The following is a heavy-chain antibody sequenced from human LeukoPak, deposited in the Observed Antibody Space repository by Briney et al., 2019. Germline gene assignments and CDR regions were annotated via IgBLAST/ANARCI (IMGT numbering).Heavy chain of an antibody. CDR2: ISGSGGST. CDR3: VGGGWYDLGWFDP. V-gene: IGHV3-23*01. Sequence: GGSLRLSCAASGFTFSSYAMSWVRQAQGKGLEWVSAISGSGGSTYYADSVKGRFTISRDNSKNTLYLQMNSLRAEDTAVYYCVGGGWYDLGWFDPWGQGTLVTVSS. D-gene: IGHD6-19*01. J-gene: IGHJ5*02. CDR1: GFTFSSYA.